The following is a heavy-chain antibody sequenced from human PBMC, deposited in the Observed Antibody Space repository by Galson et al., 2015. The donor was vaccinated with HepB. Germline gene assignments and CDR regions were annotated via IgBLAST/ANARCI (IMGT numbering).Heavy chain of an antibody. CDR1: GFTFSDYY. Sequence: SLRLSCAASGFTFSDYYMSWVRQAPGKGLEWVTYISSGSTYTNYADSVKGRFTISRDNAKNSLYLQMNSLGAEDTGVYYCARPRVGKPTARGFYYGMDVWGQGTTVTVSS. CDR3: ARPRVGKPTARGFYYGMDV. V-gene: IGHV3-11*06. CDR2: ISSGSTYT. J-gene: IGHJ6*02. D-gene: IGHD1-1*01.